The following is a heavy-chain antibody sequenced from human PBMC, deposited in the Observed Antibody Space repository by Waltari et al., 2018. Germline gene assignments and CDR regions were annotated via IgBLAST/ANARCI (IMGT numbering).Heavy chain of an antibody. CDR2: FEPEDAET. J-gene: IGHJ5*02. Sequence: QVQLVQSGAEVKKPGASVKVSCKVSGYTLTELSMHWVRQAPGKGLEWMGGFEPEDAETIYAQELPGRVTMTEDTSTDTAYMELSSLSSEDTAVYYCATARRYYDFWSGSNWFDPWGQGTLVTISS. CDR1: GYTLTELS. D-gene: IGHD3-3*01. V-gene: IGHV1-24*01. CDR3: ATARRYYDFWSGSNWFDP.